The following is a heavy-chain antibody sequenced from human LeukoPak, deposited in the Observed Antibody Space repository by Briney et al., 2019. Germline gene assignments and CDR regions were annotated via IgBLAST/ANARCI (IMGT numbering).Heavy chain of an antibody. J-gene: IGHJ6*03. CDR2: IWYDGSNK. CDR1: GFTFSSYG. Sequence: GGSLRLSCAASGFTFSSYGMHWVRQAPGKGLEWVALIWYDGSNKYYADSVKGRFTISRDNSKNTLYLQMNSLRAEDTAVYYCARPQNYYYYYMDVWGKGTTVTVSS. V-gene: IGHV3-33*01. CDR3: ARPQNYYYYYMDV.